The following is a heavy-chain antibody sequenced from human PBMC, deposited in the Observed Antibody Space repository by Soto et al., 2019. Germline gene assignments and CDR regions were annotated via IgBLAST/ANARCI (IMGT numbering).Heavy chain of an antibody. CDR1: GYTFTSYD. V-gene: IGHV1-8*01. CDR3: ARPSMVRGLITYYYYMDV. Sequence: ASVKVSCKASGYTFTSYDINWVRQATGQGLEWMGWMNPNSGNTGYAQKFQGRVTMTRNTSISTAYMELSSLRSEDTAVYYCARPSMVRGLITYYYYMDVWGKGTTVTVSS. D-gene: IGHD3-10*01. J-gene: IGHJ6*03. CDR2: MNPNSGNT.